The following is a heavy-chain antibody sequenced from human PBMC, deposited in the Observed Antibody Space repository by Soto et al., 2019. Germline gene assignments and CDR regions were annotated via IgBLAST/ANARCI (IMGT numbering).Heavy chain of an antibody. CDR1: VDPLHIGGYY. V-gene: IGHV4-31*03. CDR2: IYYTGKT. D-gene: IGHD2-2*01. Sequence: PSETLSLTCSFSVDPLHIGGYYCTWIRQRPWEGLEWMGYIYYTGKTYYNPSLESRLTMSVDRSKNQFSLKLNSVTAADTAVYYCGRDLTSNDNCIDPLGQGTLVNVSS. J-gene: IGHJ5*02. CDR3: GRDLTSNDNCIDP.